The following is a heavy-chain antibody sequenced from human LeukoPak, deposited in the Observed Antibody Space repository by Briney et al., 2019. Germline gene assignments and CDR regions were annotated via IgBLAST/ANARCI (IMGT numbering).Heavy chain of an antibody. V-gene: IGHV3-11*04. CDR3: AKEVFTGSGGAFDI. CDR1: GFTFSDYY. J-gene: IGHJ3*02. D-gene: IGHD1-14*01. CDR2: ISDSGSII. Sequence: GGSLRLSCAAFGFTFSDYYMTWIRQAPGKGLEWVSYISDSGSIIFYADSVKGRFTISRDNAKNSLHLQMNSLRAEDTAVYYCAKEVFTGSGGAFDIWGQGTMVTVSS.